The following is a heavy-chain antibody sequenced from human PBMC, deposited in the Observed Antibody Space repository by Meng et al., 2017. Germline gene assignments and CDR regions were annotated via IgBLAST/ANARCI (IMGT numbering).Heavy chain of an antibody. V-gene: IGHV4/OR15-8*02. CDR1: GGSSSSVDW. CDR2: IYHGGNT. CDR3: ASWIYSCGWQ. J-gene: IGHJ4*02. Sequence: QVRLQASGPGLVKPSGTLSLTCVVSGGSSSSVDWWSWVRQPPGKGLEWIGEIYHGGNTNYNPSLKSRVTISIDKSKNQFSLKLSSVTAADTAAYYCASWIYSCGWQWGQGTLVTVSS. D-gene: IGHD6-19*01.